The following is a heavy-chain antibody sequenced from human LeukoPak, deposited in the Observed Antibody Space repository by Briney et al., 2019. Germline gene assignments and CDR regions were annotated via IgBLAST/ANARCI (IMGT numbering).Heavy chain of an antibody. CDR1: GFTFSSYA. D-gene: IGHD6-19*01. J-gene: IGHJ6*03. V-gene: IGHV3-30*04. Sequence: GGSLRLSCAASGFTFSSYAMHWVRQAPGKGLEWVAVISYDGSNKYYADSVKGRFTISRDNSKNTLYLQMNSLRAEDTAVYYCARDPTVSSGWYGSYYYYYMDVWGKGTTVTVSS. CDR2: ISYDGSNK. CDR3: ARDPTVSSGWYGSYYYYYMDV.